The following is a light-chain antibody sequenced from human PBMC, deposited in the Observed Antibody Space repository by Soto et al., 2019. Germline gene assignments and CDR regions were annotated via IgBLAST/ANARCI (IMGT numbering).Light chain of an antibody. V-gene: IGKV1-5*01. CDR2: DAS. CDR1: QCISTV. CDR3: QQYDTYPLT. J-gene: IGKJ4*01. Sequence: CQCISTVLAWYQQKPGKAPQILIYDASKLEPGVPSRLSGGGSGTQFTLTISSLQPDDFATYYCQQYDTYPLTFGGGTKVDIK.